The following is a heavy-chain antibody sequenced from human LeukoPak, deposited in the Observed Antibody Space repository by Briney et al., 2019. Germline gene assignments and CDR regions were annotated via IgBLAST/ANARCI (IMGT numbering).Heavy chain of an antibody. Sequence: PGGSLRLSCAASGFTFSSYGMHWVRQAPGKGLEWVAVMWYDGSNKYYADSVKGRFTISRDNSKNTLYLQMNSLRAEDTAVYYCARDGSVNDYGDYAGAFDIWGQGTMVTVSS. J-gene: IGHJ3*02. CDR2: MWYDGSNK. V-gene: IGHV3-33*01. CDR3: ARDGSVNDYGDYAGAFDI. D-gene: IGHD4-17*01. CDR1: GFTFSSYG.